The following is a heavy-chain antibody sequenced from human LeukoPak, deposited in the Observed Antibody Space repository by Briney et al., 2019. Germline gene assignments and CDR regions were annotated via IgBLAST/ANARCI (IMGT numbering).Heavy chain of an antibody. D-gene: IGHD3-22*01. CDR3: ARDTPYYYDSSGYRSRFDY. Sequence: PSQTLSLTCAVSGGSISSGGYSWSWIRQPPGKGLEWIGYIYHSGSTYYNPSLKSRVTISVDRSKNQFSLKLSSVTAADTAVYYCARDTPYYYDSSGYRSRFDYWGQGTLVTVSS. V-gene: IGHV4-30-2*01. J-gene: IGHJ4*02. CDR2: IYHSGST. CDR1: GGSISSGGYS.